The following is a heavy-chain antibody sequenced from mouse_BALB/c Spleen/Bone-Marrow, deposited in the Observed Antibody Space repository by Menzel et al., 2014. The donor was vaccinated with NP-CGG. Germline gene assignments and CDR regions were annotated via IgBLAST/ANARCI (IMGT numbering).Heavy chain of an antibody. CDR2: INPSNGGT. CDR3: SRGRRDALDY. V-gene: IGHV1S81*02. J-gene: IGHJ4*01. CDR1: GYTFTSYY. Sequence: QVQLKQSGAELVKPGASVKLSCKASGYTFTSYYMYWVKQRPGQGLEWFGEINPSNGGTNFNEKFKNKATLTVDKSSSTAYMQLSSLTSEDSAVCYCSRGRRDALDYWGQGTSVTVSS.